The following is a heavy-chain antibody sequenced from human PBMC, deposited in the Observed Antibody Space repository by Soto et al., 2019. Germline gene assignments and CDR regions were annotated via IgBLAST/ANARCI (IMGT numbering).Heavy chain of an antibody. D-gene: IGHD6-13*01. CDR1: GGSVSSGNHY. CDR2: IHYSGST. J-gene: IGHJ4*02. CDR3: ARINWDSSNWYYFDY. Sequence: SETLSLTCTVSGGSVSSGNHYWSWIRQPPGKGLEWIGYIHYSGSTIYDPSLNSRVTMSIDKSKNQFSLKLSSVTAADTAVYYCARINWDSSNWYYFDYWGQGALVTVSS. V-gene: IGHV4-61*01.